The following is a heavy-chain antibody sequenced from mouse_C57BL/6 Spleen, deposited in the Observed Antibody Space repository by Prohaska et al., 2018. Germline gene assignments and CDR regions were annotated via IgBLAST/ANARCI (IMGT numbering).Heavy chain of an antibody. CDR3: AIGGSDGFTY. CDR1: GYTFTSSW. J-gene: IGHJ3*01. Sequence: SVKVSCKASGYTFTSSWMHWVKQRPGQGLVWIGRIHPSDSDTNYNQKFKGKATLTVDKSSSTAYMQLSSLTSEDSAVYYCAIGGSDGFTYWGQGTLVTVSA. V-gene: IGHV1-74*01. CDR2: IHPSDSDT.